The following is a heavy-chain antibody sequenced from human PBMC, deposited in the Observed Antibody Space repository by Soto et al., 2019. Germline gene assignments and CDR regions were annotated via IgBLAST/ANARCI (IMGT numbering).Heavy chain of an antibody. V-gene: IGHV4-39*01. CDR1: GGSISSSSYY. D-gene: IGHD4-17*01. J-gene: IGHJ5*02. Sequence: SETLSLTCTVSGGSISSSSYYWGWIRQPPGKGLEWIGSIYYSGSTYYNPSLKSRVTISVDTSKNQFSLKLSSVTAADTAVYYCARLSYDYGVQNLLDPWGQGTLVTVSS. CDR3: ARLSYDYGVQNLLDP. CDR2: IYYSGST.